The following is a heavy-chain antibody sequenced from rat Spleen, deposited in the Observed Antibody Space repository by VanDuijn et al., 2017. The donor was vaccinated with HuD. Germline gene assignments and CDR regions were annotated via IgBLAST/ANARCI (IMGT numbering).Heavy chain of an antibody. J-gene: IGHJ2*01. Sequence: QVQLKESGPGLVQPSETLSLTCTVSGFSLTSYGVTWVRQPPGKGLEWIGTIRSGGGTDYTSTLKSRLSISRDASKSQVLLKMNSLRSEDTATYFCTRNWDYWGQGVMVTVSS. D-gene: IGHD5-1*01. CDR1: GFSLTSYG. CDR3: TRNWDY. V-gene: IGHV2-15*01. CDR2: IRSGGGT.